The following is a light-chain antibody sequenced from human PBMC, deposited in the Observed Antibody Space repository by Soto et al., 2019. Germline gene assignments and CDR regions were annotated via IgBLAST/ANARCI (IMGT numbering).Light chain of an antibody. V-gene: IGLV2-23*01. CDR3: CSYSGSSTYWV. CDR1: SSDVGSYNL. J-gene: IGLJ3*02. CDR2: EGS. Sequence: QSVLTQPASVSGSPGQSITISCTGTSSDVGSYNLVSWYQQHPGKAPKLMIYEGSKRPSGVSNRFSGSKSGNTASLTISGGQAEDEADYYCCSYSGSSTYWVFGGGTKLTVL.